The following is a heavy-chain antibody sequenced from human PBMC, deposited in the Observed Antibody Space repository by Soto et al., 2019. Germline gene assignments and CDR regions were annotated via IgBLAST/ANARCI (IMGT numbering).Heavy chain of an antibody. J-gene: IGHJ4*02. CDR2: IYSGDST. V-gene: IGHV3-66*01. D-gene: IGHD3-16*01. CDR3: AAYSHKGY. Sequence: PGGSLRLSCAASGFTVSNNYMSWVRQAPGKGLEWVSLIYSGDSTYYADSVKRRFTISRDSSKNTLYLQMNSLRAEDTAMYYCAAYSHKGYWGQGTLFTVSS. CDR1: GFTVSNNY.